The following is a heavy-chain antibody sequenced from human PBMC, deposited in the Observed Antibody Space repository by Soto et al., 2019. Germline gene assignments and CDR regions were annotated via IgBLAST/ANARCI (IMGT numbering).Heavy chain of an antibody. CDR3: ARERTDYDILTGYYPDAFDN. CDR1: GFTFSSYG. V-gene: IGHV3-33*01. CDR2: IWYDGSNK. Sequence: PGGSLRLSCAASGFTFSSYGMHWVRQAPGKGLEWVAVIWYDGSNKYYADSVKGRFTISRDNSKNTLYLQMNSLRAEDTAVYYCARERTDYDILTGYYPDAFDNWGQGKMVTVS. D-gene: IGHD3-9*01. J-gene: IGHJ3*02.